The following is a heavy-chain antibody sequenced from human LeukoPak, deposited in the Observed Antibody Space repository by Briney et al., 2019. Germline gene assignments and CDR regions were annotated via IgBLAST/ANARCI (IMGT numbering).Heavy chain of an antibody. Sequence: PGGSLRLSCAASGFTFSSYAMSWVRQAPGKGLEWVSAISGSGGSTYYADSVKGRFTISRDNSKNTLYLQMNSLRAEDTAVYYCANQVLVWFGELSPFDYWGQGTLVTVSS. CDR2: ISGSGGST. CDR3: ANQVLVWFGELSPFDY. J-gene: IGHJ4*02. CDR1: GFTFSSYA. V-gene: IGHV3-23*01. D-gene: IGHD3-10*01.